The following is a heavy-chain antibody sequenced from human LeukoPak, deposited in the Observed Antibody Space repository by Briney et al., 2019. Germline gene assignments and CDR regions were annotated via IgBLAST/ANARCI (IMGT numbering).Heavy chain of an antibody. J-gene: IGHJ4*02. CDR3: TTDGYTGYAGY. CDR2: IKSNTDGGTT. D-gene: IGHD5-12*01. CDR1: GFTFSTAW. Sequence: GGSLRLSCAASGFTFSTAWMNWVRQAPGKGLEWVGHIKSNTDGGTTHYAAPVRGRFTISRDDSENTLYLEMDSLKTDDTAVYYCTTDGYTGYAGYWGQGTLVTVSS. V-gene: IGHV3-15*07.